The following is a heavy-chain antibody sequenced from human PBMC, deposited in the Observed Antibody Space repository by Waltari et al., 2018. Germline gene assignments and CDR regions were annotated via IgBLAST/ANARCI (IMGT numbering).Heavy chain of an antibody. CDR1: GGFFNFYY. CDR2: ITHSGST. Sequence: QVLLQQWGAGLLKPSETLSLTCAVYGGFFNFYYWSGIRQPPGEGLEWIGEITHSGSTNYNPSLKSRVSISVDTPNNQFSLKLTSVTAADTAAYYCARRGYCGIDCYSNYFDFWGQGTLVTVSS. CDR3: ARRGYCGIDCYSNYFDF. J-gene: IGHJ4*02. D-gene: IGHD2-21*01. V-gene: IGHV4-34*01.